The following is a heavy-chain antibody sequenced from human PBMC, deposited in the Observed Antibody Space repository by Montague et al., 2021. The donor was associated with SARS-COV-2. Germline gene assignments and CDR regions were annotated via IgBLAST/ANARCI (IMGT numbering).Heavy chain of an antibody. D-gene: IGHD5-12*01. CDR1: GFTSRTYA. CDR2: ISGTGGST. J-gene: IGHJ4*02. CDR3: AADAKFSVATIPGY. V-gene: IGHV3-23*01. Sequence: SLRLSCAATGFTSRTYATTWVRQAPEKGLEWVSSISGTGGSTYYADSVKGRFSISRDKSKNTLYLQMNSLRAEDTAIYYCAADAKFSVATIPGYWGQGTLVTVSS.